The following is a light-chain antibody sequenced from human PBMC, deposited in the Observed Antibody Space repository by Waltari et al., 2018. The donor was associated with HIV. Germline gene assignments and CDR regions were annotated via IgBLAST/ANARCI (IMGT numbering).Light chain of an antibody. J-gene: IGLJ2*01. V-gene: IGLV2-14*01. Sequence: QSALSQPASVSGTPGQSITIPCRGTKGDIGARNYVSLYQQMPVKSPKLLISEVSRRASDISARFSASKSGNTASLTISGLQIEDEANYYCSSYTTMDGTVIFGGGTTVTVL. CDR3: SSYTTMDGTVI. CDR1: KGDIGARNY. CDR2: EVS.